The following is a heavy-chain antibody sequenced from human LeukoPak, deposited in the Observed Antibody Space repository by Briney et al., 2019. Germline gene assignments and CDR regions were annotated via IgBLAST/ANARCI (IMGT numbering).Heavy chain of an antibody. CDR3: ARDTKLDV. Sequence: SETLSLTCAVYGGSFSGYYWSWIRQPPGKGLEWIGEINHSGSTNYNPSLKSRVTISVDTSENQFSLKVSSVTAADTAVYYCARDTKLDVWGKGTTVTVSS. D-gene: IGHD3-3*01. CDR2: INHSGST. J-gene: IGHJ6*04. CDR1: GGSFSGYY. V-gene: IGHV4-34*01.